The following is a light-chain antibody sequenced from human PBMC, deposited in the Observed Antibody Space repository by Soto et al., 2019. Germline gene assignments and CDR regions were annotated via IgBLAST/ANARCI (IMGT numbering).Light chain of an antibody. CDR2: AAS. V-gene: IGKV1-39*01. CDR3: QQSYTTPPT. Sequence: DIQMTQSPSSLSASVGDRVTITCRASQTIDSYLNWFQQKPGKAPKLLIYAASSLQSGVPSRFSGSGSGADFTLTISSLQPEDFVTYYCQQSYTTPPTFGQGTKVEIK. J-gene: IGKJ1*01. CDR1: QTIDSY.